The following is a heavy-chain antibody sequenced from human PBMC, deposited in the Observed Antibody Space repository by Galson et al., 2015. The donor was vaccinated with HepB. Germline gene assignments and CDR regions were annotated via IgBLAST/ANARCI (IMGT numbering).Heavy chain of an antibody. V-gene: IGHV3-21*06. J-gene: IGHJ5*02. D-gene: IGHD6-19*01. Sequence: SLRLSCAASGFTFSSYNMNWVRQAPGKGLEWVSSISYSSTYIHYSDSVKGRFTISRDNAKSSLYLQMNSLRAEDTAIYYCARDWGIAVVGTWWFDPWGQGTLVTVSS. CDR3: ARDWGIAVVGTWWFDP. CDR2: ISYSSTYI. CDR1: GFTFSSYN.